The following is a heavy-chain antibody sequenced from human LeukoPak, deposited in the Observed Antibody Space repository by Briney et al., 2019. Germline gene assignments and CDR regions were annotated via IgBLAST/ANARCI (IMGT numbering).Heavy chain of an antibody. D-gene: IGHD5-18*01. CDR1: GGTFSSYA. CDR2: IIPIFGTA. CDR3: AMSDTAMAESFVYYFDY. Sequence: SVTVSCTASGGTFSSYAISWVRQAPGQGLEWMGGIIPIFGTANYAQKFQGRVTITADESTSTAYMELSSLRSEDTAVYYCAMSDTAMAESFVYYFDYWGQGTLVTVSS. J-gene: IGHJ4*02. V-gene: IGHV1-69*13.